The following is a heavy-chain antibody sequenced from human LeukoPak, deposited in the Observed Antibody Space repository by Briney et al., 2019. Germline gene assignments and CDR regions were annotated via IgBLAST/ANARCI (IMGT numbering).Heavy chain of an antibody. Sequence: SETLSLTCGVSGYSISSGYYWGWIRQPPGKGLEWIGSIYHSGRTYYNPSLKSRVTISVDTSKNQFSLKLTSVTAADTAVYYCATEVGQWLVKTWGQGTLVTVSS. CDR3: ATEVGQWLVKT. CDR1: GYSISSGYY. V-gene: IGHV4-38-2*01. CDR2: IYHSGRT. J-gene: IGHJ4*02. D-gene: IGHD6-19*01.